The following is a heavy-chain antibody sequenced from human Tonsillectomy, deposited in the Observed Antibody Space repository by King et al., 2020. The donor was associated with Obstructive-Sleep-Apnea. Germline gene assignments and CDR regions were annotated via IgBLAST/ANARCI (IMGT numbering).Heavy chain of an antibody. CDR1: GGTFNSNS. J-gene: IGHJ6*02. V-gene: IGHV1-69*06. Sequence: VQLVESGAEVKKPGSSVKVSCKAYGGTFNSNSFIWVRQAPGQGLAWMGEIIPLFRTTNYAQKFQGRVTMTADKSTATVYLELSSLSSEDTAVYFCARVHCTSASCYDSYGMDVWGQGTAVTV. CDR2: IIPLFRTT. D-gene: IGHD2-2*01. CDR3: ARVHCTSASCYDSYGMDV.